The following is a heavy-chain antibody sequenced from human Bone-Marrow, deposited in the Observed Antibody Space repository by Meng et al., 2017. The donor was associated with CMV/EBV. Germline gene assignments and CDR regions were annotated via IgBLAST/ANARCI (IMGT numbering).Heavy chain of an antibody. D-gene: IGHD2-2*02. J-gene: IGHJ6*02. Sequence: ASVNVSCKASGYTFTGYYMHWVRQAPGQGLEWMGWINPNSGGTNYAQKFQGRVTMTRDTSISTAYMELSRLRSDDTAVYYCARDLTRYCSSTSCYTSHYYYGMDVWGQGTTVTVSS. CDR1: GYTFTGYY. V-gene: IGHV1-2*02. CDR3: ARDLTRYCSSTSCYTSHYYYGMDV. CDR2: INPNSGGT.